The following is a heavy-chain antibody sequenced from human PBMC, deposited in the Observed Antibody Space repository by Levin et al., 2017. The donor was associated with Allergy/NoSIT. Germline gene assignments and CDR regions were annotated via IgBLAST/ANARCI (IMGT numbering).Heavy chain of an antibody. CDR3: ARENSSGWQEYFDY. J-gene: IGHJ4*02. CDR1: GFTFSSYG. CDR2: IWYDGSNK. Sequence: GESLKISCAASGFTFSSYGMHWVRQAPGKGLEWVAVIWYDGSNKYYADSVKGRFTISRDNSKNTLYLQMNSLRAEDTAVYYCARENSSGWQEYFDYWGQGTLVTVAS. V-gene: IGHV3-33*01. D-gene: IGHD6-19*01.